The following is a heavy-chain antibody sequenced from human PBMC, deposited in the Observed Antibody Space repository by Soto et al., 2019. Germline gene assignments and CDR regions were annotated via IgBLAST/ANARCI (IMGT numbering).Heavy chain of an antibody. J-gene: IGHJ4*02. D-gene: IGHD3-10*01. V-gene: IGHV1-69*12. CDR2: IIPIFGTA. Sequence: QVQLVQSGAEVKKPGSSVKVSCKASGGTFSSYAISWVRQAPGQGLEWMGGIIPIFGTANYAQKFQGRGTITADETTSTAYMELSSLRSEDTAVYYCAGRGRDITMVRGENWGQGTLVTVSS. CDR3: AGRGRDITMVRGEN. CDR1: GGTFSSYA.